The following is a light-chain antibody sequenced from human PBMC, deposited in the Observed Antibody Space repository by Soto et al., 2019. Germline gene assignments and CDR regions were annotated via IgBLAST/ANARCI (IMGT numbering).Light chain of an antibody. CDR3: QQYGSSGT. V-gene: IGKV3-20*01. J-gene: IGKJ1*01. CDR1: QSVSSSY. Sequence: EIVLTQSRCTLSLSPGERPTISCRASQSVSSSYLGWYQQKPGQAPRLLMYGASSRATGIPARFSGSGSGTDFTLPISRLEPEDFAVYYCQQYGSSGTFGQGTKVDIK. CDR2: GAS.